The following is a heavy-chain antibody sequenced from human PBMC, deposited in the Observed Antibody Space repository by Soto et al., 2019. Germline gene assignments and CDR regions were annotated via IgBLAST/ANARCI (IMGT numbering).Heavy chain of an antibody. J-gene: IGHJ6*02. CDR1: GYTFTSYG. Sequence: ASVKVSCKASGYTFTSYGISWVRQAPGQGLEWMGWISAYNGNTNYAQKLQGRVTMTTDTSTSTAYMELRSLRSDDTAVYYCARGRVETSTLRRTGYYYGMDVWGQGTTVTVSS. V-gene: IGHV1-18*04. CDR3: ARGRVETSTLRRTGYYYGMDV. CDR2: ISAYNGNT. D-gene: IGHD3-9*01.